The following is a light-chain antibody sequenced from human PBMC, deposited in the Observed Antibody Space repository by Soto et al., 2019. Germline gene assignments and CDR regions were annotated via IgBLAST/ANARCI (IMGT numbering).Light chain of an antibody. CDR3: CSYAGSVG. Sequence: QSALTQVASVSGSPGQSITMSCTGTSSDVGSHDLVSWYQQHPGKAPKLMIYEANKRPSGVSNRFSGSKSGNTASLTISGLQAEDEGDYYCCSYAGSVGFGGGTKVTVL. CDR1: SSDVGSHDL. J-gene: IGLJ2*01. CDR2: EAN. V-gene: IGLV2-23*01.